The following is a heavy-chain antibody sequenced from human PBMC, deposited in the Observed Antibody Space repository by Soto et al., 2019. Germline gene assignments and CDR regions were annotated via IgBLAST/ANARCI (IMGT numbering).Heavy chain of an antibody. Sequence: SLRLSCAASGFTFSSYGMHWVRQAPGKGLEWVAVISYDGSNKYYADSVKGRFTISRDNSKNTLYLQMNSLRAEDTAVYYCAKGRIVVVITALDYWGQGTLVTVSS. CDR1: GFTFSSYG. CDR3: AKGRIVVVITALDY. V-gene: IGHV3-30*18. CDR2: ISYDGSNK. D-gene: IGHD3-22*01. J-gene: IGHJ4*02.